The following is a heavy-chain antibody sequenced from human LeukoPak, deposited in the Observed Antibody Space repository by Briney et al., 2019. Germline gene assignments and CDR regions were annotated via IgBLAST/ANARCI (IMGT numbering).Heavy chain of an antibody. CDR3: ARGGYGSGTTQWGYYYYGMDV. CDR2: MNPISGNT. V-gene: IGHV1-8*01. Sequence: ASVKVSCKASGYTFTSYDINWVRQATGQGLEWMGLMNPISGNTGYAQKFQGRVTMTRNTSISTAYMELSSLRSEDTAVYYCARGGYGSGTTQWGYYYYGMDVWGQGTTVTVSS. CDR1: GYTFTSYD. J-gene: IGHJ6*02. D-gene: IGHD3-10*01.